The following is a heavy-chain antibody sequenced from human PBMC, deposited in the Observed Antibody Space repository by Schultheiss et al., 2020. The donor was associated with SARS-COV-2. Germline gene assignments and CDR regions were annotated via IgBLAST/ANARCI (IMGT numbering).Heavy chain of an antibody. CDR1: GGPFRNYA. V-gene: IGHV4-34*01. CDR2: INHRGST. J-gene: IGHJ1*01. Sequence: SQTLSLTCAVYGGPFRNYAWTWIRQSPGKGLEWIGDINHRGSTNYNPSLRSPVTISVDTSKNQFPLKLNSVTAAYTAVDYCTRGAPGYWGQGTLVTVSS. CDR3: TRGAPGY.